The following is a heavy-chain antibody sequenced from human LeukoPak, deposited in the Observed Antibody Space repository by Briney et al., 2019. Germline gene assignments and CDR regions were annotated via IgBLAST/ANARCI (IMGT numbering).Heavy chain of an antibody. J-gene: IGHJ4*02. CDR3: AKGAPEDIVVVPAWVY. CDR2: IRYDGSNK. Sequence: PGGSLRLSCAASGFTFSSYSMNWVRQAPGKGLEWVAFIRYDGSNKYYADSVKGRFTISRDNSKNTLYLQMNSLRAEDTAVYYCAKGAPEDIVVVPAWVYWGQGTLVTVSS. V-gene: IGHV3-30*02. D-gene: IGHD2-2*01. CDR1: GFTFSSYS.